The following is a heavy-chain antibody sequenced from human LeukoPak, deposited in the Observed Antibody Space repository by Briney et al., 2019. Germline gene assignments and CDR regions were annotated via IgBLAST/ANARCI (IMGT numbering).Heavy chain of an antibody. CDR3: ATSEGLPYYFDY. J-gene: IGHJ4*02. CDR1: GGSISNYY. CDR2: IDYSGST. Sequence: SETLSLTCTVSGGSISNYYWSWIRQPPGKGLEWNGYIDYSGSTNYNPSLKSRVTISVDTSKNQFSLKLSSVTAAGTAVYYCATSEGLPYYFDYWGQGTLVTVSS. V-gene: IGHV4-59*01. D-gene: IGHD3-10*01.